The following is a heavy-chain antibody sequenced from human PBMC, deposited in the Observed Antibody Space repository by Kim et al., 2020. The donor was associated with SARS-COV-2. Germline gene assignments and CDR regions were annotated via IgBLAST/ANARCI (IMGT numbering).Heavy chain of an antibody. J-gene: IGHJ1*01. CDR3: ASSDSSTTTGAEYFQH. D-gene: IGHD1-26*01. V-gene: IGHV3-11*06. Sequence: SGKGRFTISRDNAKNSLYLQMNSLRAEDTAVYYCASSDSSTTTGAEYFQHWGQGTLVTVSS.